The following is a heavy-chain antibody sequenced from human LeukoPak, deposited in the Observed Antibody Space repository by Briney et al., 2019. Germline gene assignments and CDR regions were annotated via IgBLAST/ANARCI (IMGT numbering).Heavy chain of an antibody. D-gene: IGHD1-26*01. CDR1: GFTFSTYN. V-gene: IGHV3-21*01. CDR3: ARDLLGWELHYFDY. Sequence: PGGSLRLSCAASGFTFSTYNMNWVRQAPGKGPEWVSSISGSSSYIYYADSVKGRFSISRDNAKNSLYLQMNSLRAEDTAVYYCARDLLGWELHYFDYWGQGTLVTVSS. CDR2: ISGSSSYI. J-gene: IGHJ4*02.